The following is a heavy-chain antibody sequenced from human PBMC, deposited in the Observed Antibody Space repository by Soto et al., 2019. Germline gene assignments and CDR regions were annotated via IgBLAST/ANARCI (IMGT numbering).Heavy chain of an antibody. CDR3: ARDLPVAGTLDIEIDY. D-gene: IGHD6-19*01. CDR1: GFTFSSYS. Sequence: GGSLRLSCAASGFTFSSYSMNWVRQAPGKGLEWVSYISSSSSTIYYADSVKGRFTISRDNAKNSLYLQMNSLRAEDTAVYYCARDLPVAGTLDIEIDYWGQGTLVTVSS. CDR2: ISSSSSTI. J-gene: IGHJ4*02. V-gene: IGHV3-48*01.